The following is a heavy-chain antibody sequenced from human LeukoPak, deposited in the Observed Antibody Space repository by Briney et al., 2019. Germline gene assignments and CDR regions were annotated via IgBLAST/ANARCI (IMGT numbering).Heavy chain of an antibody. V-gene: IGHV3-30*18. J-gene: IGHJ3*01. CDR2: ISHDGSLK. Sequence: GGSMRLSCAASGFSFSNFGMHRVRQAPGKGLGWVAIISHDGSLKYFLDSVKGRFTISRDNSKNTLYLQLDSLRADGTAVYYCAKKNSYGSGAGDPLDVWGHGTLVTVSS. CDR3: AKKNSYGSGAGDPLDV. D-gene: IGHD3-10*01. CDR1: GFSFSNFG.